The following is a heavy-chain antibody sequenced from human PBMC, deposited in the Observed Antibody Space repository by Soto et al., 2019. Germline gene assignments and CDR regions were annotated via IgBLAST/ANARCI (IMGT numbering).Heavy chain of an antibody. CDR3: AKDGLVDFLSGSDV. V-gene: IGHV3-30*18. CDR2: ISYDGSNK. J-gene: IGHJ6*02. D-gene: IGHD3-3*01. Sequence: QVQLVESGGGVVQPGRSLRLSCAASGFTFSSYGMHWVRQAPGKGLEWVAVISYDGSNKYYADSVKGRFTISRDNSKNTLYLQMNSLSAADTSVYYCAKDGLVDFLSGSDVWGQGTTVTVSS. CDR1: GFTFSSYG.